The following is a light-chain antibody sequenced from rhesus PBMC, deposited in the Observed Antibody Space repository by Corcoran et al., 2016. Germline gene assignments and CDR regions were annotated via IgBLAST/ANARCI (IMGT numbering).Light chain of an antibody. CDR2: EIS. CDR3: MQALEFPFS. CDR1: QSLLDSEDGNTY. J-gene: IGKJ2*01. V-gene: IGKV2-104*02. Sequence: DIVMTQTPLSLPVTPGEPASISCRSSQSLLDSEDGNTYLDWYLQKPGQSQQLLISEISNRASGVPDRLSGSGSDTDFTLKISRVEAEDVGVYYCMQALEFPFSFGQGTKVEIK.